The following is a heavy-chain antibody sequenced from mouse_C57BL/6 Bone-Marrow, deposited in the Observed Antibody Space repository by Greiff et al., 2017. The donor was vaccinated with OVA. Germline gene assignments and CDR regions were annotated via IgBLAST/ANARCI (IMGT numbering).Heavy chain of an antibody. CDR1: GYTFTSYW. CDR2: INPSNGGT. CDR3: ARGLVLRSYYYAMDY. V-gene: IGHV1-53*01. D-gene: IGHD1-1*01. J-gene: IGHJ4*01. Sequence: QVQLQQPGTELVKPGASVKLSCKASGYTFTSYWMHRVKQRPGQGLEWIGNINPSNGGTNYNEKFKSKATLTVDKSSSTAYMQLSSLTSEDSAVYYCARGLVLRSYYYAMDYWGQGTSVTVSS.